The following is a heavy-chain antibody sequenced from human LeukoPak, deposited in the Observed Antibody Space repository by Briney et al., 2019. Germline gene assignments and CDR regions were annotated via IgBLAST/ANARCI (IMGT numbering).Heavy chain of an antibody. Sequence: SETLSLTCTVSGGSIRSSSYYWGWIRQRPGKGLEWIGIIYYSGSTYHNPSLKSRVTISLDTSKNQFSLKLSSVTAADTAVYYCARVGGSGWPRGKFDYWGQGTLVTVSS. CDR3: ARVGGSGWPRGKFDY. D-gene: IGHD6-19*01. J-gene: IGHJ4*02. CDR1: GGSIRSSSYY. V-gene: IGHV4-39*07. CDR2: IYYSGST.